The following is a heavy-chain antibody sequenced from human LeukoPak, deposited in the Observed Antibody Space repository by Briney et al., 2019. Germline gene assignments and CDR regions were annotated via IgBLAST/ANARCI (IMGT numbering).Heavy chain of an antibody. Sequence: PSETLSLTCTVSGGSISSYYWSWIRQPPGKGLEGIGYIYYSGSTNYNPSLKSRVTISVDTSKNQFSLKLSSVTAADTAVYYCARERVEEWLLSPNHGGYFDYWGQGTLVTVSS. V-gene: IGHV4-59*12. CDR1: GGSISSYY. D-gene: IGHD3-3*01. CDR2: IYYSGST. J-gene: IGHJ4*02. CDR3: ARERVEEWLLSPNHGGYFDY.